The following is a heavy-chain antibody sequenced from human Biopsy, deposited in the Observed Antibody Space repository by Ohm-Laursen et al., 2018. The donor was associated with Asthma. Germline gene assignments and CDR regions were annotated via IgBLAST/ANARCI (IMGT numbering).Heavy chain of an antibody. J-gene: IGHJ4*02. CDR3: ASDFPKDYVRYNFQF. Sequence: ASVKVSCKASGYSLTDLSMHWVRQAPGQGLVWMGGHDHEEGGTVNARRFQGRVTMTEDTSTDTAYMELSSLSSDDTAVYYCASDFPKDYVRYNFQFWGQGTLVTVSS. CDR2: HDHEEGGT. D-gene: IGHD4-17*01. CDR1: GYSLTDLS. V-gene: IGHV1-24*01.